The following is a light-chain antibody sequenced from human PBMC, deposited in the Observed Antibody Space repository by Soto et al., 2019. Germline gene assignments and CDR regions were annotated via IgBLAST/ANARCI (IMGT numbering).Light chain of an antibody. J-gene: IGKJ1*01. CDR1: QSISRG. CDR3: QQYNGYLWT. V-gene: IGKV1-5*01. Sequence: TPAVVCATEQDRATITCRASQSISRGFAWYQQKPGKATKLLIYDTSHLEIRVPSRLSGSGSGTEFTLTISSLQPDDFETDYCQQYNGYLWT. CDR2: DTS.